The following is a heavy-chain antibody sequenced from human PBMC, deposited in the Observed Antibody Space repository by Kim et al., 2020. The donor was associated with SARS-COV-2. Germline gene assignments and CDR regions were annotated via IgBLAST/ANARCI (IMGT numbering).Heavy chain of an antibody. V-gene: IGHV3-11*01. D-gene: IGHD2-2*01. CDR2: ISSSGSTI. CDR1: GFTFSDYY. J-gene: IGHJ6*03. CDR3: ARDRLGYCSSTSCMGVYYYYYMDV. Sequence: GGSLRLSCAASGFTFSDYYMSWIRQAPGKGLEWVSYISSSGSTIYYADSVKGRFTISRDNAKNSLYLQMNSLRAEDTAVYYCARDRLGYCSSTSCMGVYYYYYMDVWGKGTTVTVSS.